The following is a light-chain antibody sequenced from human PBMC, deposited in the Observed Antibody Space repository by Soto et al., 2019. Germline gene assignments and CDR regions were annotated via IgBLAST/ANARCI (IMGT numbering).Light chain of an antibody. CDR1: QTVSITY. CDR3: QEYIQWPPGM. J-gene: IGKJ1*01. Sequence: VLTQSPGTLSLSPGESATLSCRASQTVSITYLTWYQQEPGQAPRLLIFGASKRATGIPDRFSGSGSGRDFTLTISGLEPEDFAVYYCQEYIQWPPGMFGPGTKVDIK. CDR2: GAS. V-gene: IGKV3-20*01.